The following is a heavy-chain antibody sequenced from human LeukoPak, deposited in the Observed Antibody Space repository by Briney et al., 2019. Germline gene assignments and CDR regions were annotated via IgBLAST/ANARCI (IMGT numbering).Heavy chain of an antibody. CDR1: GGSISSDGYY. D-gene: IGHD2-15*01. J-gene: IGHJ4*02. CDR2: IYSGGTT. CDR3: ARHSRNCSGGYCYLYY. Sequence: SETLSLTCAVSGGSISSDGYYWGWIRQPPGRGLEWIGSIYSGGTTYYNPSLKGRVTISVDASKNQFSLKLTSVTAADAAAYYCARHSRNCSGGYCYLYYWGQGTLVTVSS. V-gene: IGHV4-39*01.